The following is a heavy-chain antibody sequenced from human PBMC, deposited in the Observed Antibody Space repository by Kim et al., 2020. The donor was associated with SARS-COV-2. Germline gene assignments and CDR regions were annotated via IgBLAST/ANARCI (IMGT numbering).Heavy chain of an antibody. Sequence: GGSLRLSCAASGFTFSSYWMSWVRQAPGKGLEWVANIKQDGSEKYYVDSVKGRFTISRDNAKNSLYLQMNSLRAEDTAVYYCARDILRYSVDSSSWYALPYYYYYYGMDVWGQGTTVTVSS. CDR2: IKQDGSEK. V-gene: IGHV3-7*01. CDR3: ARDILRYSVDSSSWYALPYYYYYYGMDV. CDR1: GFTFSSYW. J-gene: IGHJ6*02. D-gene: IGHD6-13*01.